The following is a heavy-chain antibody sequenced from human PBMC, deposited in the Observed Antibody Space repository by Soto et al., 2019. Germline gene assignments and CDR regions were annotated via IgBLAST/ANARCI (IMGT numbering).Heavy chain of an antibody. CDR3: AREGGWYVDY. V-gene: IGHV1-3*05. Sequence: QVQLVQSGAEEKKPGASVKVSCKASGFTFSGYTIHWLRQAPGQRLEWMGWIKADNTNTKYSQKFQGRVTITRDTSASTVYMELSSLRSEDTAVYYCAREGGWYVDYWGQGTLVTVSS. J-gene: IGHJ4*02. D-gene: IGHD6-19*01. CDR1: GFTFSGYT. CDR2: IKADNTNT.